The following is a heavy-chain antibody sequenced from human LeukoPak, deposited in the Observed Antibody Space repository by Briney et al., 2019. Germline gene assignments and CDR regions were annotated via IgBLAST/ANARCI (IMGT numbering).Heavy chain of an antibody. CDR3: ARCSWFFEIGEDFDY. D-gene: IGHD3-3*01. J-gene: IGHJ4*02. CDR2: INPNSGGT. Sequence: ASVKVSCKASGYTFTGYYMHWVRQAPGQGLEWMGWINPNSGGTNYAQKFQGRVTMTRDTSISTAYMELSRLRSDDTAVYYCARCSWFFEIGEDFDYWGQGTLVTVSS. CDR1: GYTFTGYY. V-gene: IGHV1-2*02.